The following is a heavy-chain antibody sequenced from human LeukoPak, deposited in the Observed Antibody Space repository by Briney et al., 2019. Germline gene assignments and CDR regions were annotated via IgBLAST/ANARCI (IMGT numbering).Heavy chain of an antibody. Sequence: ASETLSLTCTVSGGSISSSSYYWGWIRQPPGKGLEWIGSIYYSGSTYYNPSLKSRVTISVDTSKNQFSLKLSSVAAADTAVYYCARGHWAYQLLYPSYYYSMDAWGKGTTVTASS. J-gene: IGHJ6*03. CDR2: IYYSGST. V-gene: IGHV4-39*07. CDR1: GGSISSSSYY. D-gene: IGHD2-2*02. CDR3: ARGHWAYQLLYPSYYYSMDA.